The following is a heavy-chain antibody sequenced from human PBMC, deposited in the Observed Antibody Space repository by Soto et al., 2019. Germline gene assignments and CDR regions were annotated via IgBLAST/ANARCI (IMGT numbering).Heavy chain of an antibody. CDR1: GFTFSSYA. Sequence: GESLRLSCAASGFTFSSYAMSWVRQAPGKGLEWVSAISGSGGSTYYADSVKGRFTISRDNSKNTLYLQMNSLRAEDTAVYYCAKGLRGGVIVIFDYWGQGTLVTVSS. CDR2: ISGSGGST. CDR3: AKGLRGGVIVIFDY. J-gene: IGHJ4*02. D-gene: IGHD3-16*02. V-gene: IGHV3-23*01.